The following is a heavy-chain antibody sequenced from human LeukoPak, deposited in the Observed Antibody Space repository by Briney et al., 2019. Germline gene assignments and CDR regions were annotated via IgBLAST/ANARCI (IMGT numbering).Heavy chain of an antibody. D-gene: IGHD3-22*01. CDR2: ISGSGDRT. CDR3: AKEFDSSGYFDD. J-gene: IGHJ4*02. CDR1: GFTFRSYA. Sequence: PGGSLRLSCAASGFTFRSYAMSWVRRAPAKGLEWVAAISGSGDRTDHPDPVKGRFTISRDNSKNTVYLQMNRLRAEDTTIYYCAKEFDSSGYFDDWGQGTLVTVCS. V-gene: IGHV3-23*01.